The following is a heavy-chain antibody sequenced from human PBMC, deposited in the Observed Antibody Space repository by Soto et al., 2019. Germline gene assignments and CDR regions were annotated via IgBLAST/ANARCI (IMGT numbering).Heavy chain of an antibody. J-gene: IGHJ6*02. V-gene: IGHV1-18*01. D-gene: IGHD3-10*01. CDR1: GYTFTSYG. CDR2: ISAYNGNT. Sequence: ASVKVSCKASGYTFTSYGISWVRQAPGQGLEWMGWISAYNGNTNYAQKLQGRVTMTTDTSTSTAYMELRSLRSDNTAVYYCAETMGITMVRGVIDGMDVWGQGTTVTVSS. CDR3: AETMGITMVRGVIDGMDV.